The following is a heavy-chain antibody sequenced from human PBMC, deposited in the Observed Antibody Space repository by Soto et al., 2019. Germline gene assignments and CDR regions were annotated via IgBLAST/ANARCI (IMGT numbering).Heavy chain of an antibody. J-gene: IGHJ3*02. CDR1: GYSFTSYW. CDR3: ASYGSGSYAFDI. Sequence: GESLKISCKGSGYSFTSYWIGWVRQIPGKDLEGMGIIYPGDSDTRYSPYFQGQVTISAAKSLSPAYLQGSSLKASGTAMYYCASYGSGSYAFDIWGQGTMVTVSS. V-gene: IGHV5-51*01. D-gene: IGHD3-10*01. CDR2: IYPGDSDT.